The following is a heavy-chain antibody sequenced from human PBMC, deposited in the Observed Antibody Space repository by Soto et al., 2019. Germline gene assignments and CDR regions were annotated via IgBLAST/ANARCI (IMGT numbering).Heavy chain of an antibody. CDR2: IKQDGSEK. D-gene: IGHD6-13*01. J-gene: IGHJ6*02. CDR1: GFSLSSYW. CDR3: ARDLGLVAAGRGYYYYYGMDV. Sequence: GGSLRLSCAASGFSLSSYWMSWVRQAPGKGLEWVANIKQDGSEKYYVDSVEGRFTISRDNARNLLYLQMNSLRAEDTAVYYCARDLGLVAAGRGYYYYYGMDVWGQGTTVPSP. V-gene: IGHV3-7*03.